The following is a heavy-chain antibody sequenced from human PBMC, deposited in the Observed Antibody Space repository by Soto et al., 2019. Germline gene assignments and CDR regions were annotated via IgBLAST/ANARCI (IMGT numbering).Heavy chain of an antibody. CDR2: ISYDGNNK. D-gene: IGHD1-1*01. CDR1: GFTFSNYG. Sequence: QVQLVESGGGVVQPGRSLRLSCAASGFTFSNYGMHWVRQAPGKGLEWVAVISYDGNNKYYADSVKGRFTISRDNSKNTLYLQMNSLRAEDTAVYYCAESAYNWNDGFFDVWGQGTLVTVSS. J-gene: IGHJ4*02. V-gene: IGHV3-30*18. CDR3: AESAYNWNDGFFDV.